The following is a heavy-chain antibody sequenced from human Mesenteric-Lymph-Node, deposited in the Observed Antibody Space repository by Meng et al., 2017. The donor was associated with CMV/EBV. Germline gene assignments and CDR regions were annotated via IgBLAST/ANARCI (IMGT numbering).Heavy chain of an antibody. V-gene: IGHV1-2*02. D-gene: IGHD6-13*01. J-gene: IGHJ4*02. CDR3: ARDPHWGAAGREFDY. Sequence: ASVKVSCKASGYTFTGYYMHWVRQAPGQGLEWMGWINPNSGGTNYAQKFQGRVTMTGDTSISTAYMELSRLRSDDTAVYYCARDPHWGAAGREFDYWGQGTLVTVSS. CDR2: INPNSGGT. CDR1: GYTFTGYY.